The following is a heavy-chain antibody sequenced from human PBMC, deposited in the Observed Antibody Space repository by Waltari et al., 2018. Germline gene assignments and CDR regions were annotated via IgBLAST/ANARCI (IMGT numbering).Heavy chain of an antibody. CDR3: ARDGSGWSKFDY. CDR1: GFIVSHNY. CDR2: IYYSGST. D-gene: IGHD6-19*01. V-gene: IGHV4-59*02. J-gene: IGHJ4*02. Sequence: VQLVESGGGLIQPGGSLRLSCAASGFIVSHNYMSWVRQAPGKGLEWIGYIYYSGSTNYNPSLKSRVTISVDTSKNQFSLKLSSVTAADTAVYYCARDGSGWSKFDYWGQGTLVTVSS.